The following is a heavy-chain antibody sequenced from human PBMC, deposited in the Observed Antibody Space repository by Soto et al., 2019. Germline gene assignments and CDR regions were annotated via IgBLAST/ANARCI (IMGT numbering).Heavy chain of an antibody. Sequence: ASETLSLTCTVSGGSISSSSYYWGWIRQPPGKGLEWIGSIYYSGSTYYNPSLKSRVTISVDTSKNQFSLKLSSVTAADTAVYYCARRQFGVDTTSINWFDPWGQGTLVTVSS. D-gene: IGHD5-18*01. CDR2: IYYSGST. V-gene: IGHV4-39*01. J-gene: IGHJ5*02. CDR1: GGSISSSSYY. CDR3: ARRQFGVDTTSINWFDP.